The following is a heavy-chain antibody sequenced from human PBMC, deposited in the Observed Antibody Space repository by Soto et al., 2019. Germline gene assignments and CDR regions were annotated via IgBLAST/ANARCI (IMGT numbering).Heavy chain of an antibody. D-gene: IGHD1-7*01. J-gene: IGHJ6*02. CDR3: ARAGITGTVYYYYYGMDV. Sequence: GGSLRLSCAASGFTFSSYEMNWVRQAPGKGLEWVSYISSSGSTIYYADSVKGRFTIARDNAKNSLYLQMNSLRAEDTAVYYCARAGITGTVYYYYYGMDVWGQGTTVTVSS. V-gene: IGHV3-48*03. CDR2: ISSSGSTI. CDR1: GFTFSSYE.